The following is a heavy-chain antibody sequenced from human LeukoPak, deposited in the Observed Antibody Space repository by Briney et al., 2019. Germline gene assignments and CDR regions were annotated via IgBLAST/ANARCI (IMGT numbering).Heavy chain of an antibody. CDR1: GYTFTGYY. CDR3: ARAGAIVATDYDY. Sequence: GASVKVSCKASGYTFTGYYMHWVRQAPGQGLEWMGWINPNSGGTNYAQKFQGRVTMTRDTSISTAYMELSRLRSDDTAVYYCARAGAIVATDYDYWGQGTLVTVSS. D-gene: IGHD5-12*01. J-gene: IGHJ4*02. CDR2: INPNSGGT. V-gene: IGHV1-2*02.